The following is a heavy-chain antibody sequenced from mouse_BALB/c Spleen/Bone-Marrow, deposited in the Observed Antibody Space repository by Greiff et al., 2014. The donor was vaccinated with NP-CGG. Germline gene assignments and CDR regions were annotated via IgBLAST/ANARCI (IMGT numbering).Heavy chain of an antibody. Sequence: EVKLMESGGGLVQPGGSLRLSCATSGFTFTDYYMSWVRQPPGKALEWLGFIRNKANGYTTEYSASVKGRLTISRDNSQSILYLKMNPLRAEVSATYYGARDEVLQSTYWYFDVWGAGTTVTVSA. V-gene: IGHV7-3*02. J-gene: IGHJ1*01. CDR1: GFTFTDYY. D-gene: IGHD1-1*01. CDR2: IRNKANGYTT. CDR3: ARDEVLQSTYWYFDV.